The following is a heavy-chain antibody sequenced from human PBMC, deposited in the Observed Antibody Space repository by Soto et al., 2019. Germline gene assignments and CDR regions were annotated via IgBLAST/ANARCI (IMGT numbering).Heavy chain of an antibody. D-gene: IGHD3-16*01. CDR3: ARGEMATINYPWYFDL. CDR2: IIPIFGTA. CDR1: GGTFSSYA. V-gene: IGHV1-69*13. Sequence: ASVKVSCKASGGTFSSYAISWVRQAPGQGLEWMGGIIPIFGTANYAQKFQGRVTITADESTSTAYMELSSLRSEDTAVYYCARGEMATINYPWYFDLWGRGTLVTVSS. J-gene: IGHJ2*01.